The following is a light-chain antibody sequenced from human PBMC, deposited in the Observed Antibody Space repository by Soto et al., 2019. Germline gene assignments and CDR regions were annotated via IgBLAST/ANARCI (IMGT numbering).Light chain of an antibody. Sequence: QAVLTQPPSVSGALGQRVTISCTGSSSNIGAEFDVHWYQQVPGTAPKLLIFGNNNRPSGVPDRFSGSKSGTSASLAIAGLQAEDGADYYCQSYDSSLSGYVVFGGGTKLTVL. CDR2: GNN. CDR1: SSNIGAEFD. V-gene: IGLV1-40*01. J-gene: IGLJ2*01. CDR3: QSYDSSLSGYVV.